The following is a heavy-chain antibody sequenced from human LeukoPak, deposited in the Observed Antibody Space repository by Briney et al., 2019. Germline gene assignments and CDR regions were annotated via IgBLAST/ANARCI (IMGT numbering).Heavy chain of an antibody. CDR2: ISSSYNYT. CDR1: GFTFSTYS. D-gene: IGHD2-21*02. CDR3: ARADGGDIDY. V-gene: IGHV3-21*01. J-gene: IGHJ4*02. Sequence: GGSLRLSCAASGFTFSTYSMNWVRQAPGKGLEWVSSISSSYNYTYYAESLKGRLTTSRDNAKNALYLQISSLRAEDTAVYYCARADGGDIDYWGQGTLVTVSS.